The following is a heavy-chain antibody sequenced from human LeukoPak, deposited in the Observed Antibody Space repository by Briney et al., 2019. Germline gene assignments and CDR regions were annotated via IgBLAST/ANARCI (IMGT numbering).Heavy chain of an antibody. CDR3: AKTHYDLLDV. J-gene: IGHJ6*02. CDR1: GFSFSTSP. CDR2: MNNGPGAT. Sequence: GGSLRLSCAASGFSFSTSPMSWVRQPPGKGLEWVSAMNNGPGATFYRDSVRGRFTISKDDSKSTLYLQMNSLRAVDTGTYYCAKTHYDLLDVWGQGTTVTVSS. D-gene: IGHD5-12*01. V-gene: IGHV3-23*01.